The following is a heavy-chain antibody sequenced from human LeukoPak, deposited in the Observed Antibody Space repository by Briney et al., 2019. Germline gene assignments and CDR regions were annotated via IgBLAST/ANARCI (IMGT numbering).Heavy chain of an antibody. CDR3: ARGRVSSSSWSSTYYYYFYMDV. J-gene: IGHJ6*03. V-gene: IGHV4-59*11. D-gene: IGHD6-13*01. CDR1: GDSISMHY. CDR2: IDHTGST. Sequence: PSETLSLTGSVSGDSISMHYWSWIRQPPGKGLEWIGYIDHTGSTNYNPSLNSRVTISRDTSKNHFSLELSSVTAADTAVYFCARGRVSSSSWSSTYYYYFYMDVWGKGTTVTVSS.